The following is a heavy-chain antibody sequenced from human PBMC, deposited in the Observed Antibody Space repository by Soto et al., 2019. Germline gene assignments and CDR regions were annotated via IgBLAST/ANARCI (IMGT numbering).Heavy chain of an antibody. Sequence: ASVNVSCKASGDTFSSYTISWVRQAPGQGLEWMGWLNPNSGDTGYAQKFQGRVTLTRNTSINTAYIELSSLTSDDTAVYYCATSGGGWYLYWGQGTLVTV. D-gene: IGHD6-19*01. CDR1: GDTFSSYT. J-gene: IGHJ4*02. CDR3: ATSGGGWYLY. CDR2: LNPNSGDT. V-gene: IGHV1-8*02.